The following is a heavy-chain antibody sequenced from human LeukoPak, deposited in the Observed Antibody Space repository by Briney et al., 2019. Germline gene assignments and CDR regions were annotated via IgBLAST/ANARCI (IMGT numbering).Heavy chain of an antibody. CDR1: GYTFTGYY. Sequence: VASVKVSCKASGYTFTGYYMHWVRQAPGQGLEWMGWINPNSGGTNYAQKFQGRVTMTRDTSISTAYMELSRLRSDDTAVHYCARVKVPAAILRYYYYYMDVWGKGTTVTVSS. D-gene: IGHD2-2*02. V-gene: IGHV1-2*02. CDR3: ARVKVPAAILRYYYYYMDV. CDR2: INPNSGGT. J-gene: IGHJ6*03.